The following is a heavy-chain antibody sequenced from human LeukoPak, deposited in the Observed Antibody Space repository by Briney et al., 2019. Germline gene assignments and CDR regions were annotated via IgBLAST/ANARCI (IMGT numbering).Heavy chain of an antibody. J-gene: IGHJ4*02. CDR2: ISSGSTI. Sequence: GGSLRLSCAASGFTFSSYEMNWVRQAPGKGLESVSYISSGSTIYDADSVKGRFTISRDNAKNSLYLQMNSLRAEDTAVYYCARESIAVAGAPFDYWGQGTLVTVSS. CDR3: ARESIAVAGAPFDY. CDR1: GFTFSSYE. V-gene: IGHV3-48*03. D-gene: IGHD6-19*01.